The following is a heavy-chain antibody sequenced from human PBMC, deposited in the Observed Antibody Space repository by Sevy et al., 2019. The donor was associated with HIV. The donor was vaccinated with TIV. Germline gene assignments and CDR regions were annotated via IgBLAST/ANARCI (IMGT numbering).Heavy chain of an antibody. V-gene: IGHV3-33*01. CDR3: ARDPRMYGDYLLAYFDY. CDR1: GFTFSSYG. Sequence: GGSLRLSCAASGFTFSSYGMHWVRRAPGKGLEWVALTWYDGSTKFYADSVKGRFTISRDNSRNTLFLQMDSLRAEDTAVYYCARDPRMYGDYLLAYFDYWGQGTLVTVSS. D-gene: IGHD2-8*01. J-gene: IGHJ4*02. CDR2: TWYDGSTK.